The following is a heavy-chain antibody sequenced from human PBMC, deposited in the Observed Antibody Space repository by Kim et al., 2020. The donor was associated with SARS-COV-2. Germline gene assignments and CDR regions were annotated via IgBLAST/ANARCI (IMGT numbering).Heavy chain of an antibody. V-gene: IGHV1-69*01. J-gene: IGHJ3*02. CDR3: ARDLRITGTTRAFDI. D-gene: IGHD1-20*01. Sequence: QKFQGRVTSTADESTSTAYMELSSLRSEDTAVYYCARDLRITGTTRAFDIWGQGTMVTVSS.